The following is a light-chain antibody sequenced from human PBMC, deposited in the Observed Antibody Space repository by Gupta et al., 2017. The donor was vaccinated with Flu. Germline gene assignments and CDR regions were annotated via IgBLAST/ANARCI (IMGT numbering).Light chain of an antibody. J-gene: IGKJ2*01. CDR2: DAT. V-gene: IGKV3-20*01. Sequence: EIVLTQSPGTLCLSPGERATLSCRASQSVSSNYLAWYQQKPGQAPRLVIYDATSRATGIPDRFSGSGSGTDFTHTVSRLEPEDFAVYYCQQYGSSPRTFGQGTKLEIK. CDR3: QQYGSSPRT. CDR1: QSVSSNY.